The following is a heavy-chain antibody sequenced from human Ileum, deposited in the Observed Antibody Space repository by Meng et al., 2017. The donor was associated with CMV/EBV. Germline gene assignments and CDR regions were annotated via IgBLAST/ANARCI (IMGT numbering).Heavy chain of an antibody. CDR2: RSPGGGVT. CDR3: AKRQNTAGFHPTYYALDV. V-gene: IGHV3-23*01. J-gene: IGHJ6*02. Sequence: GESLKISCAASGFVFSASAMGWVRQAPGKGLEWVAARSPGGGVTYYAHAVRGRFNVSRENSKSKLFLQLRGLGAEDTAVYYCAKRQNTAGFHPTYYALDVWGQGTTVTVSS. CDR1: GFVFSASA. D-gene: IGHD2-8*02.